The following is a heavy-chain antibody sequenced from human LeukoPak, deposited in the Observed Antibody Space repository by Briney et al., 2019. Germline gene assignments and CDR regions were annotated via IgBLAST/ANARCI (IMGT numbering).Heavy chain of an antibody. Sequence: ASVKVSCKASGGTFSSYAISWVRQAPGQGLEWMGGIIPIFGTANYAQKFQGRVTITTDESTSTAYMELSSLRSEDTAVYHCARGGDGYNLYYYFDYWGQGTLVTVSS. CDR2: IIPIFGTA. V-gene: IGHV1-69*05. CDR3: ARGGDGYNLYYYFDY. CDR1: GGTFSSYA. D-gene: IGHD5-24*01. J-gene: IGHJ4*02.